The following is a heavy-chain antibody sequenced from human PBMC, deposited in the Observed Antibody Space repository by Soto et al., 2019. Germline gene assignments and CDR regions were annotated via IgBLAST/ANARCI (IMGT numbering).Heavy chain of an antibody. V-gene: IGHV1-3*01. CDR1: GYSFTNYG. CDR2: INGGNGNT. D-gene: IGHD3-10*01. Sequence: QVQFVQSGAEVKKPGASVKVSCKASGYSFTNYGIHWVRQAPGQRLEWMGWINGGNGNTKYSQKFQGRVTITRDTSASTAYMELSSLRSVDTAVYYCARDPWGGAVDAFDIWGQGTMVSVSS. J-gene: IGHJ3*02. CDR3: ARDPWGGAVDAFDI.